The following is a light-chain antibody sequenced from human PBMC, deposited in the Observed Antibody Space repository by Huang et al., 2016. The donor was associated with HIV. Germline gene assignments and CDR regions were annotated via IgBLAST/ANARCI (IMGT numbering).Light chain of an antibody. Sequence: QLTQSHSSLSMSVGDRGISTCQASEDIANSLAWYKHKPGRAPKLLISAASTLQSGVPSRFSGGSAGTYFTLIITNLQPDDFASYYCQQLHSYPITFGQGTRL. CDR1: EDIANS. CDR2: AAS. V-gene: IGKV1-9*01. J-gene: IGKJ5*01. CDR3: QQLHSYPIT.